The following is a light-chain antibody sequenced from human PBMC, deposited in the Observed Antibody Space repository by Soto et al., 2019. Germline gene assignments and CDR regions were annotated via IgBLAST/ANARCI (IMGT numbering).Light chain of an antibody. CDR1: QSLCSY. J-gene: IGKJ3*01. Sequence: DIQMTQSPSSLSASVGDRVTITCRAIQSLCSYLNWYQQKPGKDHKLLIYAASSLQSGVPSRFSGSGPGTDRTLTISSLQHEEFATCYCQQSYSIPLTFGPRTKVDIK. CDR3: QQSYSIPLT. V-gene: IGKV1-39*01. CDR2: AAS.